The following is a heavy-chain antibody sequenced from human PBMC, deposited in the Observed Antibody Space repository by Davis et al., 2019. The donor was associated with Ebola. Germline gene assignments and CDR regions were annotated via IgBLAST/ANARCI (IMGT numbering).Heavy chain of an antibody. CDR1: GFTFSNAW. CDR2: IKSKTDGGTT. CDR3: AKDRAAAGTKHDAFDI. Sequence: PGGSLRLSCAASGFTFSNAWMSWVRQAPGKGLEWVGRIKSKTDGGTTDYAAPVKGRFTISRDNSKNTLYLQMNSLRAEDTAVYYCAKDRAAAGTKHDAFDIWGQGTMVTVSS. D-gene: IGHD6-13*01. J-gene: IGHJ3*02. V-gene: IGHV3-15*01.